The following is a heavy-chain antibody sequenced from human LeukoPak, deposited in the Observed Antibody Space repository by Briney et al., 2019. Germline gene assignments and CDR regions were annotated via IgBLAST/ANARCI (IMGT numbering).Heavy chain of an antibody. CDR1: GYSFTSYW. J-gene: IGHJ4*02. CDR3: ARHAYDYGGKGYFDY. D-gene: IGHD4-23*01. CDR2: IYPGDSDT. Sequence: GESLKISCKGSGYSFTSYWIGWVRQMPGKGLEWMGIIYPGDSDTRYSPSFRGLVTISADKSISTAYLQWSSLKASDTAMYYCARHAYDYGGKGYFDYWGQGTLVTVSS. V-gene: IGHV5-51*01.